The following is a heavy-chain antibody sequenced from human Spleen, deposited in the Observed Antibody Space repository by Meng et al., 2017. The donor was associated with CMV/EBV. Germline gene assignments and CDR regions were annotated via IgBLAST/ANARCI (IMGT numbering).Heavy chain of an antibody. CDR1: YG. CDR3: ARGGLNDYDVLTGFYRVTALDY. CDR2: ISTQKGDT. J-gene: IGHJ4*02. D-gene: IGHD3-9*01. V-gene: IGHV1-18*01. Sequence: YGVSWLRQAPGQGLEWIGWISTQKGDTNFAQKFQDRLIMTTDTSTTTAYMELRSLRSDDTAIYYCARGGLNDYDVLTGFYRVTALDYWGQGTLVTVSS.